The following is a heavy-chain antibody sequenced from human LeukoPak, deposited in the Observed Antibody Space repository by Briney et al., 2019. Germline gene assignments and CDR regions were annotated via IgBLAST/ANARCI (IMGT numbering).Heavy chain of an antibody. D-gene: IGHD3-22*01. Sequence: PSETLSLTCTVSGGSIMSYYWSWIRQPPGEGLEWIGYISYSGTTSYNPSLKSRVTISVDTSKNQFSLKLRSVTAADTAVYYCARRGSSGSLDYWGQGTLVTVSS. CDR3: ARRGSSGSLDY. J-gene: IGHJ4*02. V-gene: IGHV4-59*01. CDR1: GGSIMSYY. CDR2: ISYSGTT.